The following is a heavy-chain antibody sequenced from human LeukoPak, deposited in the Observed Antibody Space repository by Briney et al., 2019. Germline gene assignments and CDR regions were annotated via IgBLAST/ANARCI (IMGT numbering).Heavy chain of an antibody. D-gene: IGHD6-19*01. CDR3: AKDGRRIAVAGRGYFDY. J-gene: IGHJ4*02. CDR1: GFTFSSYG. CDR2: IRYDGSNK. Sequence: PGGSLRLSCAASGFTFSSYGMHWVRQAPGKGLEWVAFIRYDGSNKYYADSVKGRFTISRDNSKNTLYLQMNSLRAEDTAVYYCAKDGRRIAVAGRGYFDYWGQGTLVTVSS. V-gene: IGHV3-30*02.